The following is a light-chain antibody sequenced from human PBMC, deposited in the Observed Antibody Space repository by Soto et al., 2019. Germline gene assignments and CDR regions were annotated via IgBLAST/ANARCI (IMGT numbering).Light chain of an antibody. CDR2: VND. CDR1: SSNMGTNT. V-gene: IGLV1-44*01. J-gene: IGLJ1*01. Sequence: SGSRAAVDGGRITRLISSSNMGTNTVGWYQQLPGAAPKVLIYVNDKRPSGVPDRFSGSNSGTSASLTISGLQSEDEADYYCVAWDDNLDAHVFGTGTKVTVL. CDR3: VAWDDNLDAHV.